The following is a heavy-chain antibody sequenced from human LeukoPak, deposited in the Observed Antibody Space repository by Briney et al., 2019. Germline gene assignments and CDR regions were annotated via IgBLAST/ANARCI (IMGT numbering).Heavy chain of an antibody. J-gene: IGHJ4*02. CDR2: IDDSGNT. D-gene: IGHD2-21*01. V-gene: IGHV4-59*08. CDR1: GGSFSGYY. CDR3: ARHLAAPFGGARFSDY. Sequence: SETLSLTCAVYGGSFSGYYWSWIRQPPGKGLEWIAYIDDSGNTNYNPSLKSRVTISVDTSRNEFSLKVNYVTAADTAVYYCARHLAAPFGGARFSDYWGQGTLVTVSS.